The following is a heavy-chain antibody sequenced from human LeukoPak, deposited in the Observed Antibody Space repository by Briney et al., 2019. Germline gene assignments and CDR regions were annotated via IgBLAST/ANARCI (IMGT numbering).Heavy chain of an antibody. J-gene: IGHJ4*02. CDR1: GFTSNIYW. D-gene: IGHD3-16*01. Sequence: GGSLRLSCAASGFTSNIYWMNWVRQAPGKGLEWVANIKQDGSEKYYVDSVKGRFTISRDNAKNSLYLQMNSLRVEDTAVYYCARDSSLLGVFDYWGQGTLVTVSS. CDR2: IKQDGSEK. CDR3: ARDSSLLGVFDY. V-gene: IGHV3-7*04.